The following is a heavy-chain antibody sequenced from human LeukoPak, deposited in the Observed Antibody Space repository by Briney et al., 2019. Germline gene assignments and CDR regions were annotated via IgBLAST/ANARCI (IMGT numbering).Heavy chain of an antibody. D-gene: IGHD1-26*01. CDR3: ARDLVGATAS. CDR2: ISGNGVNT. J-gene: IGHJ5*02. Sequence: PGGSLRLSCAASGFTFSSYGMNWVRQAPGKGLEWVSSISGNGVNTYYADSVKGRFTISRDNAKNSLYLQMNSLRDEDTAVYYCARDLVGATASWGQGTLVTVSS. V-gene: IGHV3-23*01. CDR1: GFTFSSYG.